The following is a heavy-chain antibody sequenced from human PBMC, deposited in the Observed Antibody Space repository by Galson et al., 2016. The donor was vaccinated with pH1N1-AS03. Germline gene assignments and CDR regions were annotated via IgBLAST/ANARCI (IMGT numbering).Heavy chain of an antibody. D-gene: IGHD6-13*01. CDR2: ISSRSSDI. Sequence: SLRLSCAASGFTFSSYSANWVRQAPGKGLEWVSSISSRSSDIYYADSVKGRFTISRDNARRSLYLQMNSLRAEDTAVYYCATNIEQRYTSKWYKFDHWGPGTLVTVSS. J-gene: IGHJ4*02. V-gene: IGHV3-21*01. CDR3: ATNIEQRYTSKWYKFDH. CDR1: GFTFSSYS.